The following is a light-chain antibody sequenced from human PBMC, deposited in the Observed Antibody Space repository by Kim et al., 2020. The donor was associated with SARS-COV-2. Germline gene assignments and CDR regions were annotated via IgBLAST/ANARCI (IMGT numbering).Light chain of an antibody. Sequence: SVTLTCTLSSGHSRYAIAWHQQQPEKGPRYLMKLNSDGSHSKGDGIPDRFSGSSSGAERYLTISSLQSEDEADYYCQTWGTGIRVFGGGTKLTVL. CDR1: SGHSRYA. CDR3: QTWGTGIRV. V-gene: IGLV4-69*01. J-gene: IGLJ3*02. CDR2: LNSDGSH.